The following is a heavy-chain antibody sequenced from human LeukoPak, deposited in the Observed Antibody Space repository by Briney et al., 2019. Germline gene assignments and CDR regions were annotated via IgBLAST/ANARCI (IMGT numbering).Heavy chain of an antibody. CDR1: GGSISSGGYY. CDR3: ARGPMTTVTTAAFDI. D-gene: IGHD4-17*01. J-gene: IGHJ3*02. V-gene: IGHV4-31*03. CDR2: IYYSGST. Sequence: SETLSLTCTVSGGSISSGGYYWSWIRQHPGKGLEWIGYIYYSGSTYYNPSLKSRVTISVDTSKNQFSLKLSSVTAADTAVYYCARGPMTTVTTAAFDIWGQGTMVTVSS.